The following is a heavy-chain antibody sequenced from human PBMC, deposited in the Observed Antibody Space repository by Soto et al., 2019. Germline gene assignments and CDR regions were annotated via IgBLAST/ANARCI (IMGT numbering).Heavy chain of an antibody. V-gene: IGHV3-9*01. D-gene: IGHD2-2*01. CDR1: GFTFDDYA. J-gene: IGHJ4*02. CDR3: AKDRLRYQPLLHTNFDY. CDR2: ISWNSGSI. Sequence: PGGALRLSCAASGFTFDDYAMHWVRQAPGKGLEWVSGISWNSGSIGYADSVKGRFTISRDNAKNSLYLQMNSLRAEDTALYYCAKDRLRYQPLLHTNFDYWGQGT.